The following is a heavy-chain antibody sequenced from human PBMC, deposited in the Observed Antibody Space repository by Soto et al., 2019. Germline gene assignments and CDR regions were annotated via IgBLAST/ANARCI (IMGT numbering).Heavy chain of an antibody. D-gene: IGHD3-3*01. J-gene: IGHJ5*02. Sequence: SVKVSCKASGGTFSSYAISWVRQAPGQGLEWMGGIIPIFGTANYAQKFQGRVTITADESTSTAYMELSSLRAEDTAVYYCARDAYYGGLGINWGYEFDPWGQGTLVTVSS. CDR2: IIPIFGTA. CDR3: ARDAYYGGLGINWGYEFDP. CDR1: GGTFSSYA. V-gene: IGHV1-69*13.